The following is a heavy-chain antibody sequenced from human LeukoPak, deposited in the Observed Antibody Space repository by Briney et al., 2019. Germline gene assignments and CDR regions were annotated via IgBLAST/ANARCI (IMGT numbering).Heavy chain of an antibody. Sequence: GGSLRLSCAASGFSFSNYDMHWVRQAPGKGLEWVAFIRYDESNKYYADSVKGRVTISRDSSKNTLYLQMNSLRAEDTAVYYCARLWLGDGYFDYWGQGTLVTVSS. CDR2: IRYDESNK. V-gene: IGHV3-30*02. J-gene: IGHJ4*02. D-gene: IGHD3-10*01. CDR1: GFSFSNYD. CDR3: ARLWLGDGYFDY.